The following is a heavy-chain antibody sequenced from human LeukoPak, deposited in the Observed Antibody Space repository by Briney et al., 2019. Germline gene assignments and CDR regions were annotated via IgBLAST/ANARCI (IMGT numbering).Heavy chain of an antibody. J-gene: IGHJ4*02. CDR1: GFTFSTYS. V-gene: IGHV3-48*01. D-gene: IGHD3-22*01. Sequence: PGGSLRLSCAASGFTFSTYSMNWVRHAPGKGLEWVSYISSSDSPIDYTDSVKGRFTISRDHAKNSLYLQMNSLRVEDAAVYYCARGGYYDGSGYYYLDYWGQGTLVTVSS. CDR3: ARGGYYDGSGYYYLDY. CDR2: ISSSDSPI.